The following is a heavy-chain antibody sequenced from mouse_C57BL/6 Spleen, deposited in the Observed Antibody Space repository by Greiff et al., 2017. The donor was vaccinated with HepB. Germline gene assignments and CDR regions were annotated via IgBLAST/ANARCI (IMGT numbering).Heavy chain of an antibody. CDR3: TTSLGSSPWFAY. D-gene: IGHD1-1*01. V-gene: IGHV14-4*01. Sequence: VQLQQSGAELVRPGASVKLSCTASGFNIKDDYMHWVKQRPEQGLEWIGWIDPENGDTEYASKFQGKATITADTSSNSAYLQLSSLTSEDTAVYYCTTSLGSSPWFAYWGQGTLVTVSA. CDR1: GFNIKDDY. J-gene: IGHJ3*01. CDR2: IDPENGDT.